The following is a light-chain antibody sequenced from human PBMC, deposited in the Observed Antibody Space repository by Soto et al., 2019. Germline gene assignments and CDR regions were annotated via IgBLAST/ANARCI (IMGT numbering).Light chain of an antibody. CDR3: QQYGSSPPIT. Sequence: EIVLTQSPGTLSLSQGERATLSCRASQSVSNSYLAWYQQKPGQAPRLLIYGASSRATGIPDRFSGSGSGTDFTLTISRLEPEDFAVYYCQQYGSSPPITFGQGTRLEIK. CDR1: QSVSNSY. CDR2: GAS. V-gene: IGKV3-20*01. J-gene: IGKJ5*01.